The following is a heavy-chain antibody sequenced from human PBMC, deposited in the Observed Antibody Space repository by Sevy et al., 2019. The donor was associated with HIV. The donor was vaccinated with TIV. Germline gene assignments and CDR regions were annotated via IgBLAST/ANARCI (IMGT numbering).Heavy chain of an antibody. CDR1: GFAFSTHA. V-gene: IGHV3-30-3*01. CDR3: ARDGGYSIKWYPLY. CDR2: ISYEGTET. D-gene: IGHD1-26*01. Sequence: GGSLRLSCAASGFAFSTHAMHWVRQAPGKGLEWVAVISYEGTETFYAASVEGRFTISRDNSKNMLSLQINSLGPEDTDVYYCARDGGYSIKWYPLYWGHGTLVTVSS. J-gene: IGHJ4*01.